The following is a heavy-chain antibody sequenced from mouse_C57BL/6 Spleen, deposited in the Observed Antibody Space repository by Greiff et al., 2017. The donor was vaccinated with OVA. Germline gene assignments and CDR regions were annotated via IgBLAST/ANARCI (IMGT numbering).Heavy chain of an antibody. V-gene: IGHV1-42*01. CDR2: INPSTGGT. Sequence: VQLQQSGPELVKPGASVKISCKASGYSFTGYYMNWVKQSPEKSLEWIGEINPSTGGTTYNQKFKAKATLTVDKSSSTAYMQLKSLTSEDSAVYYCARRIITTVVAPFDYWGQGTTLTVSS. CDR3: ARRIITTVVAPFDY. CDR1: GYSFTGYY. J-gene: IGHJ2*01. D-gene: IGHD1-1*01.